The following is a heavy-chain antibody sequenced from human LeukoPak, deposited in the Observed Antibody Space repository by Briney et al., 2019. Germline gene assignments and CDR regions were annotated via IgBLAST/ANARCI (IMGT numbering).Heavy chain of an antibody. CDR1: GYTFTDYY. D-gene: IGHD3-22*01. V-gene: IGHV1-2*06. Sequence: EASVKVSCKASGYTFTDYYIHWVRQAPGQGLEWMGRINPNSGGTNYAQNFQGKVTVTRDTSISTAYMELSGLRSDDTAVYYCTRYYYHTSGFDYWGQGTLVTVSS. J-gene: IGHJ4*02. CDR3: TRYYYHTSGFDY. CDR2: INPNSGGT.